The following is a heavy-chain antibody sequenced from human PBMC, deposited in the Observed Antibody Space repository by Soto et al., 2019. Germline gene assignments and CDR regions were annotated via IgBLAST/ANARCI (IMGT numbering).Heavy chain of an antibody. J-gene: IGHJ5*02. Sequence: SQTLPLTCTVSGGSISSYYWSWIRQPPGKGLEWIGYIYYSGSTNYNPSLKSRVTISVDTSKNQFSLKLSSVTAADTAVYYCARSEQSSGWYYSYGWFDPWGQGTLVTVSS. CDR2: IYYSGST. V-gene: IGHV4-59*01. D-gene: IGHD6-19*01. CDR1: GGSISSYY. CDR3: ARSEQSSGWYYSYGWFDP.